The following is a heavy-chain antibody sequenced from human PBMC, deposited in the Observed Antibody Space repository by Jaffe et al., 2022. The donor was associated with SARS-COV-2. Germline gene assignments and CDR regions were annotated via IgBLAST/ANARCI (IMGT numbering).Heavy chain of an antibody. CDR1: GFTFSSYS. D-gene: IGHD1-26*01. CDR3: ARDLSGGSYTNWYFDL. J-gene: IGHJ2*01. CDR2: ISSSSSYI. Sequence: EVQLVESGGGLVKPGGSLRLSCAASGFTFSSYSMNWVRQAPGKGLEWVSSISSSSSYIYYADSVKGRFTISRDNAKNSLYLQMNSLRAEDTAVYYCARDLSGGSYTNWYFDLWGRGTLVTVSS. V-gene: IGHV3-21*01.